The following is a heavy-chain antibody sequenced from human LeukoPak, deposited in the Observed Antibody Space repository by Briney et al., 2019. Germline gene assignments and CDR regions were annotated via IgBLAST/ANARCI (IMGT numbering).Heavy chain of an antibody. Sequence: GGSLRLSCAASGFTFSSYAMSWVRQAPGKGLEWVSAISGSGGSTYYADSVKGRFTISRDNCKNTLYLQMNSLRAEDTAVYYCAKRPRWYYGSGSTYYFDYWGQGTLVTVSS. CDR2: ISGSGGST. V-gene: IGHV3-23*01. CDR3: AKRPRWYYGSGSTYYFDY. J-gene: IGHJ4*02. CDR1: GFTFSSYA. D-gene: IGHD3-10*01.